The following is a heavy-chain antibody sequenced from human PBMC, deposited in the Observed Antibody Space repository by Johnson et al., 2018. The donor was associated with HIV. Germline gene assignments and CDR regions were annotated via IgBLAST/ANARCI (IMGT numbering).Heavy chain of an antibody. CDR2: IYSGCST. J-gene: IGHJ3*02. CDR3: ARDDSGSKSLGAFDI. Sequence: VQLVESGGGVVRPGGSLRLSCAASGFTFDDYGMSWVRQAPGKGLEWVSVIYSGCSTYYADSVKGRFTISRDNSKNTLYLQMNSLRAEDTAVYYCARDDSGSKSLGAFDIWGQGTMVTVSS. D-gene: IGHD1-26*01. V-gene: IGHV3-66*01. CDR1: GFTFDDYG.